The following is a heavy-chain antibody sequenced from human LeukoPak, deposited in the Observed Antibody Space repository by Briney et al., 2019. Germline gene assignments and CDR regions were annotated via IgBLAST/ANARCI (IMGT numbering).Heavy chain of an antibody. CDR2: ISDSGDYT. CDR1: GFTFSSYA. J-gene: IGHJ4*02. V-gene: IGHV3-23*01. D-gene: IGHD2-8*01. Sequence: GGSLRLSCSGSGFTFSSYAMSWVRQAPGQGLEWVSVISDSGDYTSYADSVRGRFTISRDNSRNTLYLQMISLRPEDTAVYYCAKDTSIGKYCTNGVCSPFDYWGQGTLVTVSS. CDR3: AKDTSIGKYCTNGVCSPFDY.